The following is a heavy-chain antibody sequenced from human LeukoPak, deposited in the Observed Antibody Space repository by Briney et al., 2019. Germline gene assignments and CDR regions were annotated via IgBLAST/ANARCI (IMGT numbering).Heavy chain of an antibody. CDR1: GGSFSGYY. CDR3: ARGRRDSSWYWYFDL. V-gene: IGHV4-34*01. J-gene: IGHJ2*01. D-gene: IGHD6-13*01. CDR2: INHSGST. Sequence: SETLSLTCAVYGGSFSGYYWSWIRQPPGKGLEWIGEINHSGSTNYNPSLKSRVTISVDTSKNQFPLKLSSVTAADTAVYYCARGRRDSSWYWYFDLWGRGTLVTVSP.